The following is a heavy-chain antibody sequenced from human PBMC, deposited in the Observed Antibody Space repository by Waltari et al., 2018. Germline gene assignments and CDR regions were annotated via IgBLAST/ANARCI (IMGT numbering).Heavy chain of an antibody. CDR1: GFTFDAYA. CDR2: ISWNSGSI. Sequence: EVQLVESGGGLVQPGRSLRLSCAASGFTFDAYAMHWVRQAPGKGLEWVSGISWNSGSIGYADSVKGRFTISRDNAKNSLYLQMNSLRAEDTALYYCAKGDIVVVVAAAFDYWGQGTLVTVSS. V-gene: IGHV3-9*01. J-gene: IGHJ4*02. D-gene: IGHD2-15*01. CDR3: AKGDIVVVVAAAFDY.